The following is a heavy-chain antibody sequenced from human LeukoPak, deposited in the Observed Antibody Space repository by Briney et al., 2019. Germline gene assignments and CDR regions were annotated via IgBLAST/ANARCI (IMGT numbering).Heavy chain of an antibody. J-gene: IGHJ6*03. Sequence: GRSLRLSCAASGFTFSSYAMHWVRQAPGKGLEWVAVISYDGSNKYYADYVKGRFTISRDNSKNTLYLQMNSLRAEDPAVYYCARAPDYYMDVWGKGTTVTVSS. CDR3: ARAPDYYMDV. CDR2: ISYDGSNK. CDR1: GFTFSSYA. V-gene: IGHV3-30*01.